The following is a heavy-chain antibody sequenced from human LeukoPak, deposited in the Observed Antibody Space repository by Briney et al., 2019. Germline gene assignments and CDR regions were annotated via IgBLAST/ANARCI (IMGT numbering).Heavy chain of an antibody. V-gene: IGHV3-23*01. CDR3: AKTFIAVANPIDY. CDR2: ISGGGTST. J-gene: IGHJ4*02. CDR1: GFTFSSYA. D-gene: IGHD6-19*01. Sequence: PGGSLRLSCAASGFTFSSYAMSWFRQAPGKGLEWVSVISGGGTSTYYADSVKGRSTISKDNSRNTLYLQMNSLRAEDTAVYYCAKTFIAVANPIDYWGQGTLVTVSS.